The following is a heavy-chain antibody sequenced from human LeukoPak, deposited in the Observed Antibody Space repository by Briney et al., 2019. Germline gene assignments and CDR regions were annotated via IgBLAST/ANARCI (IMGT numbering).Heavy chain of an antibody. D-gene: IGHD1-26*01. CDR2: INPSGGST. CDR1: GYTFTSYY. V-gene: IGHV1-46*04. CDR3: ARDESSGSSGRACLY. J-gene: IGHJ4*02. Sequence: ASVTVSCKASGYTFTSYYIHWVRQAPGQGLERMGLINPSGGSTSYAQKLQGRVTITRDTSTSTVYMELSSLRSEDTAVYYCARDESSGSSGRACLYWGQGTLVTVSS.